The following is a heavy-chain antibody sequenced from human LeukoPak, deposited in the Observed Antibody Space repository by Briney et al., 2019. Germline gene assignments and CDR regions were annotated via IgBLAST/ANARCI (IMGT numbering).Heavy chain of an antibody. V-gene: IGHV3-30*04. CDR1: GFTFSSYA. CDR2: ISYDGSNK. CDR3: ARVPYYYDSSGFGGAGLDY. Sequence: GGSLRLSCAASGFTFSSYAMHWVRQAPGKGLEWVAVISYDGSNKYYADSVKGRFTISRDNSKNTLYLQMNSLRAEDTAVYYCARVPYYYDSSGFGGAGLDYWGQGTLVTVSS. J-gene: IGHJ4*02. D-gene: IGHD3-22*01.